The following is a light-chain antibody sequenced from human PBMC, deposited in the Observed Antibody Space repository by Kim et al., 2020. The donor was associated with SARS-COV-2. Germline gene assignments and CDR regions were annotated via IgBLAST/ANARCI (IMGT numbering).Light chain of an antibody. J-gene: IGLJ2*01. Sequence: QSALTQPASVSGSLGQSITISCTGTTSDVGGYNYVSWYQQHPGKAPKLMIYDVNNRSSGVSNRFSGSKSGNTASLGISGLQAEDEADYYCSSYTSSSTVVFGAGTQLTVL. CDR1: TSDVGGYNY. V-gene: IGLV2-14*03. CDR2: DVN. CDR3: SSYTSSSTVV.